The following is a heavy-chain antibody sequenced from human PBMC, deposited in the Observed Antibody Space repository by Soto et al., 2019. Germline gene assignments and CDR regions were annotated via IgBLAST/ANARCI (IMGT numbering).Heavy chain of an antibody. CDR3: ARTYYYDSSGYYFFDY. V-gene: IGHV4-30-2*01. CDR2: IYHSGST. J-gene: IGHJ4*02. Sequence: LSLTCAVSGGSISSGGYSWSWIRQPPGKGLEWIGYIYHSGSTYYNPSLKSRVTISVDRSKNQFSLKLSSVTAADTAVYYCARTYYYDSSGYYFFDYWGQGTLVTVSS. CDR1: GGSISSGGYS. D-gene: IGHD3-22*01.